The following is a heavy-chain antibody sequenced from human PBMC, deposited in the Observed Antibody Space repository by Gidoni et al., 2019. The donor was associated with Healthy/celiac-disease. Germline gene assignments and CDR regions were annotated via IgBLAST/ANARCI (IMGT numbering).Heavy chain of an antibody. CDR3: ARAGGSSGGDY. V-gene: IGHV3-21*01. Sequence: EVQLVETGGGLVKPGGSLRLSCTASGFTFSSYSMNWVRQATGKGLEWVSSISSSSSYIYYEDSVKGRFTISRDNAKNSLYLQMNSLRAEDTAVYYCARAGGSSGGDYWGQGTLVTVSS. CDR2: ISSSSSYI. D-gene: IGHD2-15*01. J-gene: IGHJ4*02. CDR1: GFTFSSYS.